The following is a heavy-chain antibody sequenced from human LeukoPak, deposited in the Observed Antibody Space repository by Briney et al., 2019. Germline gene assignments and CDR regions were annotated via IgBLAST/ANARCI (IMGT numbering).Heavy chain of an antibody. CDR1: GGTFSSYA. V-gene: IGHV1-69*04. Sequence: SVKVSRKASGGTFSSYAISWVRQAPGQGLEWMGRIIPIFGIANYAQKFQGRVTITADKSTSTAYMELSSLRSEDTAVYYCARDPLPTVVTWGAFDIWGQGTMVTVSS. D-gene: IGHD4-23*01. J-gene: IGHJ3*02. CDR3: ARDPLPTVVTWGAFDI. CDR2: IIPIFGIA.